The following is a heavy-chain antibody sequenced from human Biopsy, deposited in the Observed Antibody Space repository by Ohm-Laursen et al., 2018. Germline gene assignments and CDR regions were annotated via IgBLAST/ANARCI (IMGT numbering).Heavy chain of an antibody. J-gene: IGHJ6*02. CDR3: ARDVKRYCSGTSCYSGYFGMDV. Sequence: SDTLSLTCTVSGGSVSDSFHFWSWIRQPPGKGLEWIGDVYYSGTTNYNPSLKSRLTISVGTSKNQFSLNLNSVTAADTAVYFCARDVKRYCSGTSCYSGYFGMDVWGQGTTVTVS. CDR1: GGSVSDSFHF. CDR2: VYYSGTT. D-gene: IGHD2-2*01. V-gene: IGHV4-61*01.